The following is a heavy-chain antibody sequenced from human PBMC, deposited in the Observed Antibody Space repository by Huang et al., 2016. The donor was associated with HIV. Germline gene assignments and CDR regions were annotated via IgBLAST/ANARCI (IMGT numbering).Heavy chain of an antibody. V-gene: IGHV3-74*01. CDR1: GFPFGSYW. CDR3: ARGGYYDSSGYYQPDY. J-gene: IGHJ4*02. Sequence: EVQLVESGGGLVQPGGSLRLSCAASGFPFGSYWMHWVRQAPGKGLVGVSRINTDGSSTNYADAVQGRFTISRDNAKNTLYLQLSSLRAEDTAVYYCARGGYYDSSGYYQPDYWGQGTLVTVSS. D-gene: IGHD3-22*01. CDR2: INTDGSST.